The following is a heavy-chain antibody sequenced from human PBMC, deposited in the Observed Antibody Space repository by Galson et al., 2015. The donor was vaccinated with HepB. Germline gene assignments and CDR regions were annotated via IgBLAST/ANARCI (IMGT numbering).Heavy chain of an antibody. CDR2: ISSSSSTI. J-gene: IGHJ4*02. CDR3: ASKAQDYGDPEDY. V-gene: IGHV3-48*02. D-gene: IGHD4-17*01. Sequence: SLRLSCAASGFTFSSYSMNWVRQAPGKGLEWVSYISSSSSTIYYADSVKGRFTISRDNAKNSLYLQMNSLRDEDTAVYYCASKAQDYGDPEDYWGQGTLVTVSS. CDR1: GFTFSSYS.